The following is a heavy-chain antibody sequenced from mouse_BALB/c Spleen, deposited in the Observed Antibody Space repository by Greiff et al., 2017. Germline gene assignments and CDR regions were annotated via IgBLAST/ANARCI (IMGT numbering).Heavy chain of an antibody. CDR1: GFNIKDTY. CDR2: IDPANGNT. D-gene: IGHD1-1*01. CDR3: ARSSARRHYGSSYDLFAY. Sequence: EVQRVESGAELVKPGASVKLSCTASGFNIKDTYMHWVKQRPEQGLEWIGRIDPANGNTKYDPKFQGKATITADTSSNTAYLQLSSLTSEDTAVYYCARSSARRHYGSSYDLFAYWGQGTLVTVSA. J-gene: IGHJ3*01. V-gene: IGHV14-3*02.